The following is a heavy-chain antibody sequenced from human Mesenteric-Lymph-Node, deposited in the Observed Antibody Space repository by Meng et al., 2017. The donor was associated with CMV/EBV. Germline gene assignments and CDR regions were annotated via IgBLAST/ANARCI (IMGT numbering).Heavy chain of an antibody. CDR3: ARDLLYTVTKMGYYYYYGMDV. CDR2: TYYRSEWYN. Sequence: AWNWIRQSPSRGLEWLGRTYYRSEWYNDYAVSVKSRITINPDTSKNQFSLQLNSVTPEDTAVYYCARDLLYTVTKMGYYYYYGMDVWGQGTTVTVSS. D-gene: IGHD4-17*01. CDR1: A. V-gene: IGHV6-1*01. J-gene: IGHJ6*02.